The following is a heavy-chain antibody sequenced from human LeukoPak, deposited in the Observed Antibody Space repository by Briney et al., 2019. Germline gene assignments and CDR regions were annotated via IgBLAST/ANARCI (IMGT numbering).Heavy chain of an antibody. CDR1: GFTFSSYS. CDR2: ISSSSSTI. D-gene: IGHD6-13*01. CDR3: ARGQQQLVLLPDY. J-gene: IGHJ4*02. Sequence: PGGSLRLSCAASGFTFSSYSMNWVRQAPGKGLEWVSYISSSSSTIYYADSVKGRFTISRDNAKNSLYLQMNSLRAEDTAVYYCARGQQQLVLLPDYWGQGTLVTVSS. V-gene: IGHV3-48*01.